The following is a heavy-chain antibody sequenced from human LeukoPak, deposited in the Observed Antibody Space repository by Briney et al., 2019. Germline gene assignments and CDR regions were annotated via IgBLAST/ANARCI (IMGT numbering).Heavy chain of an antibody. CDR2: ISSSSTYI. CDR1: GFTFSSYS. V-gene: IGHV3-21*01. Sequence: TGGSLRLSCAASGFTFSSYSMNWVRQAPGKGLEWVSSISSSSTYIYYADSVKGRFTISRDNAKNSLYLQMNSLRAEDTAVYYCARGMYSSSFWDYWGRGTLVTVSS. J-gene: IGHJ4*02. D-gene: IGHD6-6*01. CDR3: ARGMYSSSFWDY.